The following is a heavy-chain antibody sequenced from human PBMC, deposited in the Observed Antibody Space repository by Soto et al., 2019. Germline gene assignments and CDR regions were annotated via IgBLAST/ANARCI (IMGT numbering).Heavy chain of an antibody. CDR2: IYYSGST. D-gene: IGHD1-7*01. J-gene: IGHJ6*02. CDR1: GGSISSGGYY. CDR3: ARDLLELPYGMDV. Sequence: LSLTCTVSGGSISSGGYYWSWIRQHPGKGLEWIGYIYYSGSTYYNPSLKSRVTISVDTSKNQFSLKLSSVTAADTAVYYCARDLLELPYGMDVWGQGTTVTVSS. V-gene: IGHV4-31*03.